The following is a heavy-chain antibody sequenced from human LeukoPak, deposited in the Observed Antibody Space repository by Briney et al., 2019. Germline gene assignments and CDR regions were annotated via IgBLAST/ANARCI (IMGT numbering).Heavy chain of an antibody. CDR3: ASLTITHRGEFDY. V-gene: IGHV3-48*02. CDR2: ISSSSSTI. J-gene: IGHJ4*02. CDR1: GFTFSSYS. Sequence: PGGSLRLSCAASGFTFSSYSMNWVRQAPGKGLEWVSYISSSSSTIYYADSVKGRFTISRDNAKNSLYLQMNSLRDEDTAVYYCASLTITHRGEFDYWGQGTLVTVSS. D-gene: IGHD3-10*01.